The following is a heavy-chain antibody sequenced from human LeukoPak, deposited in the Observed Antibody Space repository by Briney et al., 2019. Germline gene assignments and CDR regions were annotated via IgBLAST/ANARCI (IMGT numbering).Heavy chain of an antibody. CDR2: IIPIFGTA. J-gene: IGHJ4*02. Sequence: ASVKVSCKASGGTSSSYAISWVRQAPGQGLEWMGGIIPIFGTANYAQKFQGRVTITTDESTSTAYMELSSLRSEDTAVYYCASGYYDSSGSLDVDYWGQGTLVTVSS. V-gene: IGHV1-69*05. D-gene: IGHD3-22*01. CDR1: GGTSSSYA. CDR3: ASGYYDSSGSLDVDY.